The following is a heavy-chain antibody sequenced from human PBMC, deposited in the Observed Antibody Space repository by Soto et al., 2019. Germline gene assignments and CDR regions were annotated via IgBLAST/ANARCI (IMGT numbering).Heavy chain of an antibody. D-gene: IGHD1-26*01. Sequence: ASVKVSCKASGFTFTTSAVQWVRQARGQRLEWIGWIVVGSGNTNNAQKFQERVTITRDMSTSIAYMELSSLRSEDTAVYYCAASQPRHSGSYVDYWGQGTLVTVSS. V-gene: IGHV1-58*01. CDR2: IVVGSGNT. CDR3: AASQPRHSGSYVDY. CDR1: GFTFTTSA. J-gene: IGHJ4*02.